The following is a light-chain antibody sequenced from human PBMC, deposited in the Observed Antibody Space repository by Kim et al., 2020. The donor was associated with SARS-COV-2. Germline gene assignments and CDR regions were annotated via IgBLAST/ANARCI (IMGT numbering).Light chain of an antibody. CDR1: QIVTRNY. CDR3: QQYDDSSSWT. V-gene: IGKV3-20*01. CDR2: GAS. Sequence: PGERATLSCRASQIVTRNYLAWYQQKPGQAPRLLIYGASTRATGIPDRFSGSGSGTDFSLTISRLEPGDFAVYFCQQYDDSSSWTFGQGTKVDIK. J-gene: IGKJ1*01.